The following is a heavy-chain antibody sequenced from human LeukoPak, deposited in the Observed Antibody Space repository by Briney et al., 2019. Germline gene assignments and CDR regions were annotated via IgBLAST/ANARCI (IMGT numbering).Heavy chain of an antibody. D-gene: IGHD3-3*01. CDR2: INVGNGNT. CDR1: GYTFTSYT. J-gene: IGHJ4*02. V-gene: IGHV1-3*01. CDR3: AAAYFDFWSGSREIDH. Sequence: ASVKVSCKASGYTFTSYTMHWVRQAPRQRLEWMGWINVGNGNTKYSPNFQGRVTITGDTSASTAYMELSSLRSEDTAVYYCAAAYFDFWSGSREIDHWGQGTLVTVSS.